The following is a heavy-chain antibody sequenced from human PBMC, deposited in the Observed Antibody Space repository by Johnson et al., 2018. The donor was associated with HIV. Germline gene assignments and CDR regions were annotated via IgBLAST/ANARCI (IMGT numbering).Heavy chain of an antibody. J-gene: IGHJ3*02. CDR1: GFTFSSYA. Sequence: QVQLVESGGGVVQPGRSLRLSCAASGFTFSSYAMHWVRQAPGKGLEWVAVISYDGSNKYYADSVKGRFTISSDNSKNSLYLQMNTLRAEDTAVYYCARPGGANYNFWSGYYDAFDIWGQGTMVTVSS. V-gene: IGHV3-30-3*01. CDR2: ISYDGSNK. CDR3: ARPGGANYNFWSGYYDAFDI. D-gene: IGHD3-3*01.